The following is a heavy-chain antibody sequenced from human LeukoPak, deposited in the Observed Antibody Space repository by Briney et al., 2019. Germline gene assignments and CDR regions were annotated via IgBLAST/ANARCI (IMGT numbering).Heavy chain of an antibody. CDR2: IIPIFGTA. D-gene: IGHD3-10*01. V-gene: IGHV1-69*13. Sequence: SVKVSCKASGGTFSSYAISWVRQAPGQGLEWMGGIIPIFGTANYAQKFQGRVTITADESTSTAYMELSSLRSEDTAVYYCARGFIRTGGAFDIWGQGTMVTVSS. CDR3: ARGFIRTGGAFDI. CDR1: GGTFSSYA. J-gene: IGHJ3*02.